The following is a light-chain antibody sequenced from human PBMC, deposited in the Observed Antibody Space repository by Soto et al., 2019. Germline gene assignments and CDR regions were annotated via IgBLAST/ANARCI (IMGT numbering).Light chain of an antibody. CDR1: HSVSSA. V-gene: IGKV1D-12*01. CDR2: AAS. CDR3: QQATRFPRT. J-gene: IGKJ1*01. Sequence: DIQMTQSPSSVSASVGDRVAITCRASHSVSSALAWYQQKPGKAPQLLIYAASTLQYGGASSFSGSGSGRDFTLTLSRLQPEDSATYYCQQATRFPRTFGPGPNGDIK.